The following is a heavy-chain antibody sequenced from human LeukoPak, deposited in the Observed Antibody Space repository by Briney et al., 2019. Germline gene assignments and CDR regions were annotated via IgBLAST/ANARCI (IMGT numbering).Heavy chain of an antibody. CDR3: AKDRGYYYDSSAYHDY. CDR1: GFTFSSYG. CDR2: ISGSGGST. Sequence: PGGSLRLSCAASGFTFSSYGMSWVRQAPGKGLEWVSAISGSGGSTYYADSVKGRFTISRDNSKNTLYLQMNSLRAEDTAVYFCAKDRGYYYDSSAYHDYWGQGTLVTVSS. J-gene: IGHJ4*02. D-gene: IGHD3-22*01. V-gene: IGHV3-23*01.